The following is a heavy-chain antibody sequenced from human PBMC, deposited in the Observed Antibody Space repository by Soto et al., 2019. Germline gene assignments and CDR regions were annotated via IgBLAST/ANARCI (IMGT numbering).Heavy chain of an antibody. J-gene: IGHJ4*02. CDR3: AKGDSSSFWYYFDY. CDR2: ISWNSGSI. D-gene: IGHD6-6*01. V-gene: IGHV3-9*01. CDR1: GFTFDDYA. Sequence: EVQLVASGGGLVQPGRSLRLSCAASGFTFDDYAMHWVRQAPGKGLEWVSGISWNSGSIGYADSVKGRFTISRDNAKNSLYLQMNSLRAEDTALYYCAKGDSSSFWYYFDYWGQGTLVTVSS.